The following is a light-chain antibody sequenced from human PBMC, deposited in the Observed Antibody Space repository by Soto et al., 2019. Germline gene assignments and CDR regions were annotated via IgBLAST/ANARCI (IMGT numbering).Light chain of an antibody. J-gene: IGKJ4*01. CDR3: QQYNNWPPLT. Sequence: EIVMTKSPATLSVSPGARATLSCRASQSVGSNLAWYQQKPGQAPRLLIHGASTRATGIPARFSGSGSGTEFTLTISSLQSEDFAVYYCQQYNNWPPLTFGGGTKVEIK. CDR2: GAS. CDR1: QSVGSN. V-gene: IGKV3-15*01.